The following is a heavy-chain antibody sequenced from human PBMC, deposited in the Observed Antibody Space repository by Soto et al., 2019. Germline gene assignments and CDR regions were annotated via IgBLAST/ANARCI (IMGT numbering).Heavy chain of an antibody. CDR2: ISYDGSNK. CDR3: AKDWMLRRLNYGMDV. V-gene: IGHV3-30*18. J-gene: IGHJ6*02. Sequence: GGSLRVSCAASGVTFSSYGMNWVRQAPGKGLEWVAVISYDGSNKYYADSVKGRFTISRDNSKNTLYLQMNSLRAEDTAVYYCAKDWMLRRLNYGMDVWGHGTTVTVSS. D-gene: IGHD1-1*01. CDR1: GVTFSSYG.